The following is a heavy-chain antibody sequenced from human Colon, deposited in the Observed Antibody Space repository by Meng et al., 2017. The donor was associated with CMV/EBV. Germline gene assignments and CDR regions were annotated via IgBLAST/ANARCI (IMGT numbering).Heavy chain of an antibody. CDR1: GYTFTNYV. V-gene: IGHV1-18*01. J-gene: IGHJ5*02. D-gene: IGHD6-19*01. CDR2: ISDYNGQT. CDR3: ARGPYSNGWNDH. Sequence: KTSGYTFTNYVISWVRQAPGQGVEGMEWISDYNGQTNYAHTLQGKLTRKTDTSTTTAYMESRSLRSGDTVVYFCARGPYSNGWNDHWGQGTLVTVSS.